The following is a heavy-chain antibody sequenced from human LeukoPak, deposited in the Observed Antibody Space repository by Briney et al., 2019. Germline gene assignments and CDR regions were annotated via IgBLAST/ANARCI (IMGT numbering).Heavy chain of an antibody. CDR2: IRYDGSNK. J-gene: IGHJ4*02. CDR3: AKDRCSSTSCYIYY. D-gene: IGHD2-2*02. CDR1: GFTFSSYG. Sequence: GGSLRLSCAASGFTFSSYGMHWVRQAPGKGLEWVAFIRYDGSNKYYVDSVKGRFTISRDNSKNTLYLQMNSLRAEDTAVYYCAKDRCSSTSCYIYYWGQGTLVTVSS. V-gene: IGHV3-30*02.